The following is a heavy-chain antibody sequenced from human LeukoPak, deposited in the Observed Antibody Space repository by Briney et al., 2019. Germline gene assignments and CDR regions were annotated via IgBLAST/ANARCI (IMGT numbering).Heavy chain of an antibody. CDR2: ISAYNGNT. CDR1: GYTFTNFG. CDR3: ARDRYSGAYSFDY. V-gene: IGHV1-18*01. Sequence: ASVKVSCKASGYTFTNFGVSWVRQAPGQGLEWMGWISAYNGNTDFAQKFQGRVTLTIETPTATAYMDLRSLKSDDTAVYYCARDRYSGAYSFDYWGHGTLVTVSS. D-gene: IGHD5-12*01. J-gene: IGHJ4*01.